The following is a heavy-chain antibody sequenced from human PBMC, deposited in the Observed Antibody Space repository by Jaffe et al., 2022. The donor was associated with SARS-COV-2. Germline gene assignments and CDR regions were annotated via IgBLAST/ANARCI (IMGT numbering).Heavy chain of an antibody. D-gene: IGHD3-9*01. CDR1: GFTFTSYG. CDR3: AKDILGGRRTQDYYYYYFAMDV. J-gene: IGHJ6*02. CDR2: ISYDGGNK. V-gene: IGHV3-30*18. Sequence: QVQLVESGGGVVQPGRSLRLSCAASGFTFTSYGMHWVRQAPGKGLEWVATISYDGGNKYYADSVKGRFTISRDNSKDTLYLQVNSLRAEDTAVYYCAKDILGGRRTQDYYYYYFAMDVWGQGTTVTVSS.